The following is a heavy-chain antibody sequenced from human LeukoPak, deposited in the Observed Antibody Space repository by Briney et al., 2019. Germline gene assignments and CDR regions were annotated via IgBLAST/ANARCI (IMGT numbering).Heavy chain of an antibody. CDR1: GGTFSSYA. Sequence: SVKVSCKASGGTFSSYAISWVRQAPGQGLEWMGGIIPIFGTANYAQKVQGRVTITADESTSTAYMELSSLRSEDTAVYYCARSAPSGSYYTHWFDPWGQGTLVTVSS. D-gene: IGHD3-10*01. J-gene: IGHJ5*02. CDR2: IIPIFGTA. CDR3: ARSAPSGSYYTHWFDP. V-gene: IGHV1-69*01.